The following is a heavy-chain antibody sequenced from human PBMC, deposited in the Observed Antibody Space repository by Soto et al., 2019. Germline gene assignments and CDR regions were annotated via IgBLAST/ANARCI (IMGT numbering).Heavy chain of an antibody. CDR3: ARDLSDDPVGELLAYYYYYMDV. CDR1: GFTFSSYS. V-gene: IGHV3-21*01. J-gene: IGHJ6*03. Sequence: GGSLRLSCAASGFTFSSYSMNWVRQAPGKGLEWVSSISSSSSYIYYADSVKGRFTISRDNAKNSLYLQMNSLRAEDTAVYYCARDLSDDPVGELLAYYYYYMDVWGKGTTVTVSS. CDR2: ISSSSSYI. D-gene: IGHD3-10*01.